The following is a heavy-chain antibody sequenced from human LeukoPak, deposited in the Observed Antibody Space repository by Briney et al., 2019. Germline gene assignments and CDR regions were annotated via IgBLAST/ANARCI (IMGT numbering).Heavy chain of an antibody. CDR3: ARDIGGPEDY. J-gene: IGHJ4*02. CDR1: GGTFSSYA. Sequence: SVKVSCKASGGTFSSYAISWVRQAPGQGLEWMGRIIPIFGTASYAQKFQGRVTITTDESTSTAYMELSSLRSEDTAVYYCARDIGGPEDYWGQGTLVTVSS. CDR2: IIPIFGTA. D-gene: IGHD3-16*02. V-gene: IGHV1-69*05.